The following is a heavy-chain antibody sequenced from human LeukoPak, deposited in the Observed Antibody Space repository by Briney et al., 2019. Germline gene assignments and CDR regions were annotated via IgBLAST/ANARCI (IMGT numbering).Heavy chain of an antibody. J-gene: IGHJ4*02. V-gene: IGHV4-59*12. CDR1: GGSISGYY. D-gene: IGHD3-22*01. CDR3: ARWNYYDSSGYYRTPHFDY. CDR2: IYYSGST. Sequence: SETLSLTCTVSGGSISGYYWSWIRQPPGKGLEWIGYIYYSGSTNNNPSLNSRVTISVDTSKNQFSLKLSSVTAADTAVYYCARWNYYDSSGYYRTPHFDYWGQGTLVTVSS.